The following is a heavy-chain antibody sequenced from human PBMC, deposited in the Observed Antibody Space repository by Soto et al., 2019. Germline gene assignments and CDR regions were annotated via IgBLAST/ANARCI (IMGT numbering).Heavy chain of an antibody. D-gene: IGHD1-7*01. CDR2: IYYSGST. CDR3: ARRNLLAPNWFDP. CDR1: GGSISSGDYY. V-gene: IGHV4-30-4*01. J-gene: IGHJ5*02. Sequence: SETLSLTCTVSGGSISSGDYYWSWIRQPPGKGLEWIGYIYYSGSTYYNPSLKSRVTISVDTSKNQFSLKLSSVTAADTAVYYCARRNLLAPNWFDPWGQGTLVTVSS.